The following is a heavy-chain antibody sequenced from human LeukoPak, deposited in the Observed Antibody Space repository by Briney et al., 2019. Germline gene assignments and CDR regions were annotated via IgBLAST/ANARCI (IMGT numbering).Heavy chain of an antibody. Sequence: GGSLRLPCAASGFTFSSYSMNWVRQAPGKGLEWVSSISSSSSYIYYADSVKGRFTISRDNAKNSLYLQMNSLRAEDTAVYYCAREAYYYYGMDVWGQGTTVTVSS. J-gene: IGHJ6*02. V-gene: IGHV3-21*01. CDR3: AREAYYYYGMDV. CDR2: ISSSSSYI. CDR1: GFTFSSYS.